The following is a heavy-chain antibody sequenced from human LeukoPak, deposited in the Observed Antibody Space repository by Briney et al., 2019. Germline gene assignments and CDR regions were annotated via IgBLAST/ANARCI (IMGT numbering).Heavy chain of an antibody. CDR1: GGSFSGYY. Sequence: PSETLSLTCAVYGGSFSGYYWSWIRQPPGKGLEWIGEINHSGSTNYNPSLKSRVTISVDTSKNQFSLKLSSVTAADTAVYYCARYKVGYGDVRNGMDVWGQGTTVTVSS. CDR2: INHSGST. D-gene: IGHD4-17*01. V-gene: IGHV4-34*01. J-gene: IGHJ6*02. CDR3: ARYKVGYGDVRNGMDV.